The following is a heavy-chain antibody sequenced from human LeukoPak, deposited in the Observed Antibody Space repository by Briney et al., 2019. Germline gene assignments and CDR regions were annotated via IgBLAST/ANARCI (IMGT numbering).Heavy chain of an antibody. CDR3: ARDRYYYDSSGYYSAFDT. CDR1: GASISSYY. J-gene: IGHJ3*02. D-gene: IGHD3-22*01. CDR2: IYTSAIISGNT. Sequence: SETLSLTCTVSGASISSYYWSWIRQPPGKGLEWIGRIYTSAIISGNTNYNPSLKSLVTMSVDTSKNQFSLRLRSVTAADTAVYYCARDRYYYDSSGYYSAFDTWGQGTMVTVSS. V-gene: IGHV4-4*07.